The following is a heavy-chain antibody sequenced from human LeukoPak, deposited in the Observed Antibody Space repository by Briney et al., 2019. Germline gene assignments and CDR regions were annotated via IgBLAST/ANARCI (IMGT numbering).Heavy chain of an antibody. J-gene: IGHJ5*02. CDR3: ARDLGYSSSSWFDP. Sequence: SQTLSLTCTVSGGSISSGSYYWSWIRQPAGKGLEWIGRIYTSGSTNYNPSLKSRVTISVDTSKNQFSLKLSSVTAADTAVYYCARDLGYSSSSWFDPWGQGTLVTVSS. CDR1: GGSISSGSYY. CDR2: IYTSGST. V-gene: IGHV4-61*02. D-gene: IGHD6-6*01.